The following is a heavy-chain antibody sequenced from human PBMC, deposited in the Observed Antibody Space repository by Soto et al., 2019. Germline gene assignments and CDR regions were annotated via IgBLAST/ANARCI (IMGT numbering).Heavy chain of an antibody. CDR3: ARDGHGSNYDYYYYGMDV. V-gene: IGHV3-30-3*01. J-gene: IGHJ6*02. CDR2: ISYDGSNK. CDR1: GFTFSSYA. D-gene: IGHD4-4*01. Sequence: QVQLVESGGGVVQPGRSLRLSCAASGFTFSSYAMHWVRQAPGKGLEWVAVISYDGSNKYYADSVKGRFTISRDNSKNTLYLQMNSLRAEDTAVYYCARDGHGSNYDYYYYGMDVWGQGTTVTVSS.